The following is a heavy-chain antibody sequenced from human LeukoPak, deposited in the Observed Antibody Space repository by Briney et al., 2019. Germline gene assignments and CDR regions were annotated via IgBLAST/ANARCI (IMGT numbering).Heavy chain of an antibody. D-gene: IGHD3-10*01. Sequence: SETLSLTCAVYGGSFSGYYWSWIRQPPGKGLEWIGYIYYSGSTNYNPSLKSRVTISVDTSKNQFSLKLSSVTAADTAVYYCARGGYYGSGRAAFDIWGQGTMVTVSS. J-gene: IGHJ3*02. CDR2: IYYSGST. CDR1: GGSFSGYY. CDR3: ARGGYYGSGRAAFDI. V-gene: IGHV4-59*01.